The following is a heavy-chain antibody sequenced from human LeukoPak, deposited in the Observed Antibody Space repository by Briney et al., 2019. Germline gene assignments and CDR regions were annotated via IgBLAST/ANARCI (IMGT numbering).Heavy chain of an antibody. CDR3: ARDSYYDSNWFDP. V-gene: IGHV1-18*01. J-gene: IGHJ5*02. CDR1: GYTFTSYG. Sequence: ASVKVSCKTSGYTFTSYGITWLRQAPGQGFEWMGWISAYDGNTNYAQKFQGRVTITRNTSISTAYMELSSLRSEDTAVYYCARDSYYDSNWFDPWGQGTLVTVSS. CDR2: ISAYDGNT. D-gene: IGHD3-22*01.